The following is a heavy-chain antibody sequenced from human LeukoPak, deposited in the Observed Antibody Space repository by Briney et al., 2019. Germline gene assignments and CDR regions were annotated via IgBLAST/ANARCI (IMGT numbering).Heavy chain of an antibody. Sequence: PSETLSLICTVSGGSISSSSYYWAWIRQPPGKGLEWIGSIYYSGSTYYNPSLKSRVTISVDTSKNQFSLKLSSVTAADTAVYYCARPLPRMESINWFDPWGQGTLVTVSS. CDR2: IYYSGST. CDR3: ARPLPRMESINWFDP. J-gene: IGHJ5*02. D-gene: IGHD1-1*01. CDR1: GGSISSSSYY. V-gene: IGHV4-39*01.